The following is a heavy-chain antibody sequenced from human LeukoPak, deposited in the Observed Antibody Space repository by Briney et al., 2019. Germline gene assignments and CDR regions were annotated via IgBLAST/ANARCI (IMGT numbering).Heavy chain of an antibody. D-gene: IGHD3-22*01. CDR3: ARDGGSTYYYDSSGYPDAFDI. CDR2: ISSSSSTI. V-gene: IGHV3-48*01. Sequence: PGGSLRLSCAASGFTFSSYSMNWVRQAPGKGLEWVSYISSSSSTIYYADSVKGRFTISRDNAKNSLYLQMNSLRAEDTAVYYCARDGGSTYYYDSSGYPDAFDIWGQGTMVTVSS. J-gene: IGHJ3*02. CDR1: GFTFSSYS.